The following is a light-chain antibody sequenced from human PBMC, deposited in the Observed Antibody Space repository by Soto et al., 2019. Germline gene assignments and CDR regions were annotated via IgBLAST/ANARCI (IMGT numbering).Light chain of an antibody. CDR3: MQATHWPRT. Sequence: DVVMTQSPLSLPVTLGQPASISCRSSQRLEYSDGNTYLNWFQQRPGQSPRRLIYKVSTRDSGVPDRFSGSGSGTDFTLKISRVEAEDVGLYYCMQATHWPRTFGQGTKVEIK. V-gene: IGKV2-30*01. CDR2: KVS. CDR1: QRLEYSDGNTY. J-gene: IGKJ1*01.